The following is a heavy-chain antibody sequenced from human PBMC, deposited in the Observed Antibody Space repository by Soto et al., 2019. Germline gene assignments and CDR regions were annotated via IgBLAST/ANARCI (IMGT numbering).Heavy chain of an antibody. CDR2: ISSSSSTI. V-gene: IGHV3-48*01. CDR1: GFTFSSYD. CDR3: ERDRYSYGLGRY. J-gene: IGHJ4*02. Sequence: EVQLVESGGGLVQPGGSLRLSCAASGFTFSSYDMNWVRQAPGNGLEWISYISSSSSTIYYADSVKGRFTISRDNAQKSLYLQMDSLRAEDTAVYYCERDRYSYGLGRYWGQGTLVTVSS. D-gene: IGHD5-18*01.